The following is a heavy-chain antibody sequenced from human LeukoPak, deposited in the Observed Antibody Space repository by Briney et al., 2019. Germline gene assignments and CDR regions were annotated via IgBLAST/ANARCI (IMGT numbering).Heavy chain of an antibody. Sequence: PSETLSLTCAVYGGSFSGYYWSWIRQPPGMGLEWIGEINHSGSTNYNPSLKSRVTISVDTSKNQFSLKLSSVTAADTAVYYCATDDSSGYGISDYWGQGTLVTVSS. D-gene: IGHD3-22*01. CDR3: ATDDSSGYGISDY. V-gene: IGHV4-34*01. CDR2: INHSGST. J-gene: IGHJ4*02. CDR1: GGSFSGYY.